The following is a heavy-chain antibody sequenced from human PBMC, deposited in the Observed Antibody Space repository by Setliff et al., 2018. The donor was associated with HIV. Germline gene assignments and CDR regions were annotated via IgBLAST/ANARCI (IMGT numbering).Heavy chain of an antibody. V-gene: IGHV1-46*02. Sequence: ASVKVSCKSSGYNFDFHYVHWVRQAPGQGFEWLGVINPTAGSTTLEQKFQGRLTLTRDASTETVYMELTSLRSGDTAVYYCVSHAKTVDTGLFDYWGQGTQVTVSS. CDR3: VSHAKTVDTGLFDY. CDR2: INPTAGST. D-gene: IGHD3-9*01. J-gene: IGHJ4*02. CDR1: GYNFDFHY.